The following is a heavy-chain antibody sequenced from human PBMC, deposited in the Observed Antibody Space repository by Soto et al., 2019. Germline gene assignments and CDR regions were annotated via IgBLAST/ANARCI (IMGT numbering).Heavy chain of an antibody. D-gene: IGHD3-10*01. CDR2: ISGSGGST. CDR1: GFTFRSYA. V-gene: IGHV3-23*01. CDR3: AKDWLAYYYGSGSPADY. J-gene: IGHJ4*02. Sequence: PGGSLRLSCAASGFTFRSYAMNWVRQAPGKGPEWVSAISGSGGSTYYADSVKGRFTISRDNSKNTLYLQMNSLRAEDTAVYYCAKDWLAYYYGSGSPADYWGQGTLVTVSS.